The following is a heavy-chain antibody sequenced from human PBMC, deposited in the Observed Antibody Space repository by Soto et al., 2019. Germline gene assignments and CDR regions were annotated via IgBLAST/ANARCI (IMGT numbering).Heavy chain of an antibody. CDR3: ARGEERRQWLVLN. J-gene: IGHJ4*02. Sequence: SETLSLTCTVSGGSIRGYYWTWIRQTPGKGLEWIGHIYYTGSTKYNPSLKSRVTISVETSKNQFSLKLSSVTAADTAVYYCARGEERRQWLVLNWGQGTLVTVSS. D-gene: IGHD6-19*01. CDR2: IYYTGST. CDR1: GGSIRGYY. V-gene: IGHV4-59*12.